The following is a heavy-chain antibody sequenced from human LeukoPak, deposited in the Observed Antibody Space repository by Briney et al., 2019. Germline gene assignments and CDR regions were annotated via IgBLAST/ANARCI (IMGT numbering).Heavy chain of an antibody. CDR1: GGSISSFSYY. V-gene: IGHV4-39*07. D-gene: IGHD3-22*01. Sequence: SETLSLTCTVSGGSISSFSYYWGWIRQPPGRGLEWIGTIYYSGSTYYNPSLKSRVTISTDTSKNQFSLKLSSVTAADTAVYYCARYHDSSGYYSKIFDYWGQGTLVTVSS. J-gene: IGHJ4*02. CDR2: IYYSGST. CDR3: ARYHDSSGYYSKIFDY.